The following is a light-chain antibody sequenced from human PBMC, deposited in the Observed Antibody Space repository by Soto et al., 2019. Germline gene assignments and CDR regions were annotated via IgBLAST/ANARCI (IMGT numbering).Light chain of an antibody. Sequence: EIVMTQSPAALSVSPGERATLSCRASQSVGGTLAWYQQKPGQAPRLLIYDASARATGIPARFSGSGSGTEFTLTISSLQSEDFAVYYCHQYNKWPPVFGGGTKVDIK. CDR1: QSVGGT. J-gene: IGKJ4*01. CDR3: HQYNKWPPV. CDR2: DAS. V-gene: IGKV3-15*01.